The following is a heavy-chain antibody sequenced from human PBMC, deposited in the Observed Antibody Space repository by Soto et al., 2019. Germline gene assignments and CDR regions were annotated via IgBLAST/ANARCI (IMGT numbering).Heavy chain of an antibody. Sequence: GGSLRLSCTTSGFTFDKFAMSWVRQAQGRGLEWVSAISGGGGGKYYADSVKGRFIIARDNSKNTVYLEVNGLRTEDTAVYYCAKDVQYDSSGGLDYWGQGTLVNVSS. CDR2: ISGGGGGK. D-gene: IGHD3-22*01. CDR1: GFTFDKFA. CDR3: AKDVQYDSSGGLDY. J-gene: IGHJ4*02. V-gene: IGHV3-23*01.